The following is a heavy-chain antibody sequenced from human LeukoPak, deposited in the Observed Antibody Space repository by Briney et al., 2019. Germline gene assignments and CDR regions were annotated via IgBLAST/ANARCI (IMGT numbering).Heavy chain of an antibody. CDR2: IGSTGGTI. Sequence: GGSLRLSCAASGFTFSDFYMSWIRQAPGKGLEWISYIGSTGGTIYYADSVKGRFTISRDNAKNSLFLQMNSLRAEDTAVYYCAELGITMIGGVWGKGTTVTISS. CDR1: GFTFSDFY. V-gene: IGHV3-11*04. J-gene: IGHJ6*04. CDR3: AELGITMIGGV. D-gene: IGHD3-10*02.